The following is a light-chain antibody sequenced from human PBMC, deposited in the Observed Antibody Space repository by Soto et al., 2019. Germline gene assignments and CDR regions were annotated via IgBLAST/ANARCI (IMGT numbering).Light chain of an antibody. CDR1: SSDVGSYNL. CDR3: CSYAGSSTFVV. J-gene: IGLJ2*01. CDR2: EGS. V-gene: IGLV2-23*03. Sequence: QSALTQPASVSVSPGQSITISCTGTSSDVGSYNLVSWYQQHPGKAPKLMIYEGSKRPSGVSNRFAGSKSGNTASLTISGLQVEDEADYYCCSYAGSSTFVVFGGGTKVTVL.